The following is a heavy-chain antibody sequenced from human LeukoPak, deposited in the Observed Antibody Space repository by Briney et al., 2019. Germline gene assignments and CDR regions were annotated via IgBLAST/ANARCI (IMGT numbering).Heavy chain of an antibody. J-gene: IGHJ4*02. CDR3: ARSDYYGTPPGY. CDR1: GGSISSYY. D-gene: IGHD3-10*01. CDR2: IYYSGST. V-gene: IGHV4-59*01. Sequence: PSETLSLTCTVSGGSISSYYWSWIRQPPGKGLEWIGYIYYSGSTNYNPSLKSRVTISVDTSKNQFSLKLSSVTAADTAVYYCARSDYYGTPPGYWGQGTLVTVSS.